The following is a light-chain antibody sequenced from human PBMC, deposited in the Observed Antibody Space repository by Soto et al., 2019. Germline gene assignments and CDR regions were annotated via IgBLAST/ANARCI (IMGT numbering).Light chain of an antibody. Sequence: QSVLTQPPSVSAAPGQRITISCSGGSPNLVKNFVSWYQQLPKTAPKLLIYEDSKRPSGIPDRFSGSKSGTSATLGSTGLQTGDEADYYCGSWDSSLRDVVFGEGTKLTVL. CDR1: SPNLVKNF. J-gene: IGLJ3*02. CDR2: EDS. CDR3: GSWDSSLRDVV. V-gene: IGLV1-51*02.